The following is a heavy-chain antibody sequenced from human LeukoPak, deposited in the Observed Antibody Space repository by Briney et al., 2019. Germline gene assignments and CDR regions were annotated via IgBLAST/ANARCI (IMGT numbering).Heavy chain of an antibody. J-gene: IGHJ6*03. V-gene: IGHV3-30*02. D-gene: IGHD3-10*01. CDR3: AKDGLGGSGSYYYYYYYYMDV. CDR1: GFTFSDFG. CDR2: IRYDGSNT. Sequence: GGSLRLSCAASGFTFSDFGMHWVRQAPGKGLECVAFIRYDGSNTYYADSVKGRFTISRDNSKNTLYLQMNSLRADDTAVYYCAKDGLGGSGSYYYYYYYYMDVWGKGTTVTVSS.